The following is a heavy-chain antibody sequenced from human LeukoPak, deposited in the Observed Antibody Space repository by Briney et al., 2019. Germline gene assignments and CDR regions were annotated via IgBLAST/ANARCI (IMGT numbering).Heavy chain of an antibody. V-gene: IGHV3-23*01. CDR3: AKTSYGPSFFDY. CDR1: GFTFSSYG. Sequence: PPGGSLRLSCAASGFTFSSYGMSWVRQAPGKGLEWVSAISGSGGSTYYADSVKGRFTISRDNSKNTLYLQMNSLRAEDTAVYYCAKTSYGPSFFDYWGQGTLVTVSS. CDR2: ISGSGGST. J-gene: IGHJ4*02. D-gene: IGHD5-18*01.